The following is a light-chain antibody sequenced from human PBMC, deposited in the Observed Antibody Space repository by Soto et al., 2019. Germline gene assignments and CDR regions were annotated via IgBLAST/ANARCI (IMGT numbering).Light chain of an antibody. Sequence: DIQMTQSPSSLSASVGDRVTITCRASQSISSYLNWYQQKPGKAPKLLIYAASSLQSGVPSRFSGSESGTNFPPPISILQPEDFATYSCQQGYITPSPFGLGTKVDF. CDR2: AAS. CDR3: QQGYITPSP. V-gene: IGKV1-39*01. CDR1: QSISSY. J-gene: IGKJ3*01.